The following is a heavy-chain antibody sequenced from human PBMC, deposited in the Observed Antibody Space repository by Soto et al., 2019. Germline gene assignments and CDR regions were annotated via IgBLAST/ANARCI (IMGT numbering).Heavy chain of an antibody. D-gene: IGHD1-26*01. CDR1: GGSIRNGDYY. Sequence: SETLSLTCTVSGGSIRNGDYYWGWIRQPPGKGLEWIGYVYYSGTTYSHPSLTSRVSISVDTSENQFSLRLTSVTAADTAVYYCVTVNLVGAAYYFDYWGPGTLVTVSS. CDR2: VYYSGTT. V-gene: IGHV4-30-4*01. J-gene: IGHJ4*02. CDR3: VTVNLVGAAYYFDY.